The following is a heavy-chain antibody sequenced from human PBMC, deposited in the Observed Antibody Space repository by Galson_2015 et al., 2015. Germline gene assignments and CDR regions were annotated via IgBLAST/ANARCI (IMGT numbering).Heavy chain of an antibody. V-gene: IGHV4-59*01. CDR3: TRDLEGATVTTLGY. CDR1: GDSMSSYY. D-gene: IGHD4-17*01. CDR2: IYFSGST. Sequence: TLSLTCTVSGDSMSSYYWSWIRQPPGKGLEWIGYIYFSGSTNYNPSLKSRVTISIDTSKRQFSLKLRSVTAADTAVYYCTRDLEGATVTTLGYWGQGTLVTVSS. J-gene: IGHJ4*02.